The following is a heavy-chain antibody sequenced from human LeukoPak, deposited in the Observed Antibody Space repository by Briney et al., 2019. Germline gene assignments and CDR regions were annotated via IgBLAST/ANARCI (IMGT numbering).Heavy chain of an antibody. V-gene: IGHV4-59*08. CDR1: GASISSYY. D-gene: IGHD6-13*01. J-gene: IGHJ4*02. Sequence: PSETLSLTCTVSGASISSYYWSWVRQPPGKGLEWIGYISYSGSPNHNPSLKSRVTISADTSKNQFSLNLSSVTAADTAVYYCARVGHIVAAGTYDWWGQGTLVTVSS. CDR2: ISYSGSP. CDR3: ARVGHIVAAGTYDW.